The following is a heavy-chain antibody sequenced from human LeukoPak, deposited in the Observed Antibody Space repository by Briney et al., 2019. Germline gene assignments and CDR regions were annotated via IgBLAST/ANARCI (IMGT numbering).Heavy chain of an antibody. CDR3: AFGPPTEYYFDY. D-gene: IGHD3-10*01. Sequence: ASVKVSCKASGYTFTSYGISWVRQAPGQGLEWMGWISAYNGNTNYAQKLQGRFTMTTDTSTSTAYMELRSLRSDDTAVYYCAFGPPTEYYFDYWGQGTLVTVSS. CDR2: ISAYNGNT. J-gene: IGHJ4*02. CDR1: GYTFTSYG. V-gene: IGHV1-18*01.